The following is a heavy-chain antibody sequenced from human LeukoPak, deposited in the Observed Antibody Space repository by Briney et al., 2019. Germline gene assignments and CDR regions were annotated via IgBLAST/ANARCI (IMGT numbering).Heavy chain of an antibody. CDR3: ARGYQGWGMAARPAPNYFDY. V-gene: IGHV4-30-2*01. D-gene: IGHD6-6*01. Sequence: SETLSLTCTVSGGSISSGGYYWSWIRQPPGKGLEWIGYIYHSGSTYYNPSLKSRVTISVDRSKNQFSLKLSSVTAADTAVYYCARGYQGWGMAARPAPNYFDYWGQGTLVTVSS. CDR1: GGSISSGGYY. J-gene: IGHJ4*02. CDR2: IYHSGST.